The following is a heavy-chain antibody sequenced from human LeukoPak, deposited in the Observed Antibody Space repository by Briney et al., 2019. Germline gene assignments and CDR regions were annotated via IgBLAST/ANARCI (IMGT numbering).Heavy chain of an antibody. CDR3: ARGGYGAHMG. CDR1: GFTFSSFW. V-gene: IGHV3-74*01. D-gene: IGHD4-17*01. CDR2: LNSDGSTT. Sequence: GGSLRLSRAASGFTFSSFWMHWVRQVPGKGLVWVSGLNSDGSTTGYADSVRGRFTISRDNAKSTLYLQMNSLRAEDTAVYYCARGGYGAHMGWGQGTLVTVSS. J-gene: IGHJ4*02.